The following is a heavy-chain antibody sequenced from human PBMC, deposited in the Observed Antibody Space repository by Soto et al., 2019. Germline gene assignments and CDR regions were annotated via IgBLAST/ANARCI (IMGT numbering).Heavy chain of an antibody. D-gene: IGHD3-3*01. CDR2: IHHSGST. Sequence: SETLSLTCALYGGPFDGYYWSWIRQSPGKGLEWIGEIHHSGSTKYNPSLKSQVSLSVDTSTKQSSLKMTSMTAADRGVYYCARGVDSWSGYLFWGQGTPVTVSS. CDR1: GGPFDGYY. J-gene: IGHJ4*02. V-gene: IGHV4-34*01. CDR3: ARGVDSWSGYLF.